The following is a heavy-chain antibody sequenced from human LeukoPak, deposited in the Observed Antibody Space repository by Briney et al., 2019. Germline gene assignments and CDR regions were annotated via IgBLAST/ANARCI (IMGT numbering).Heavy chain of an antibody. J-gene: IGHJ4*02. D-gene: IGHD3-10*01. CDR2: IIPILGIA. Sequence: SVKVSCKAPGGTFSSYAISWVRQAPGQGLEWMGRIIPILGIANYAQKFQGRVTITADKSTSTAYMELSSLRSEDTAVYYCARSGGGEYYFDYWGQGTLVTVSS. V-gene: IGHV1-69*04. CDR1: GGTFSSYA. CDR3: ARSGGGEYYFDY.